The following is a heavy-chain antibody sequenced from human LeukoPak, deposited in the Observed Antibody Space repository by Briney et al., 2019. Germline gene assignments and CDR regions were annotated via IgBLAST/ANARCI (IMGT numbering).Heavy chain of an antibody. V-gene: IGHV4-39*07. CDR3: ARGVVAAAGRTFDF. CDR2: IDYSGNT. J-gene: IGHJ4*02. Sequence: SETLSLTCTVSGGSISSSGYCWGWIRQPPGKGLEWIGSIDYSGNTNYNPSLKSRVTIAVDMSKNQFSLKLSSVTAADTAVYYCARGVVAAAGRTFDFWGQGTLVTVSS. D-gene: IGHD6-13*01. CDR1: GGSISSSGYC.